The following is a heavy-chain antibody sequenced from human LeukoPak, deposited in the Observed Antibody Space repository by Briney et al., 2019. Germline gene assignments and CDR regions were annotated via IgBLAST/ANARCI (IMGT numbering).Heavy chain of an antibody. CDR1: GFTFSSYW. J-gene: IGHJ4*02. Sequence: GGSLRLSCAASGFTFSSYWMSWVRQAPGRGRGGWANIKQDGSEKYYVDSVKGRFTISRDNAKNSLYLQMNSLRAEDTAVYYCARWFGELPGSYFDYWGQGTLVTVSS. CDR2: IKQDGSEK. D-gene: IGHD3-10*01. CDR3: ARWFGELPGSYFDY. V-gene: IGHV3-7*03.